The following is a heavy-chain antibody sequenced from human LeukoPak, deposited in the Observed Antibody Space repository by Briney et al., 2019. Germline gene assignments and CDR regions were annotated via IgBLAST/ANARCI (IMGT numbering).Heavy chain of an antibody. J-gene: IGHJ6*03. CDR2: MNPNSGNT. V-gene: IGHV1-8*01. CDR1: GYTFTSYD. D-gene: IGHD2-2*01. Sequence: ASVKVSCKASGYTFTSYDINWVRQATGQGLEWMGWMNPNSGNTGYAQKFQGRVTITRNTSISTAYMELSSLRSEDTAVYYCARASGVVVPAAMGYYYYMDVWGKGATVTVSS. CDR3: ARASGVVVPAAMGYYYYMDV.